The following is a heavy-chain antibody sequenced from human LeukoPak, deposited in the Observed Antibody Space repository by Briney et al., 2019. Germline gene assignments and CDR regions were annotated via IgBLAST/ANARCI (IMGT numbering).Heavy chain of an antibody. D-gene: IGHD3-16*01. J-gene: IGHJ4*02. Sequence: SETLSLTCTVSGGSISNSDSYHWAWIRQPPGKGLEWIGSIHYNGITYYNPSLKSRVTISVDASKKHFSLKLSSVTAADTAVYYCARDRSLGIIDYWGQGTLVTVSS. CDR1: GGSISNSDSYH. CDR3: ARDRSLGIIDY. CDR2: IHYNGIT. V-gene: IGHV4-39*07.